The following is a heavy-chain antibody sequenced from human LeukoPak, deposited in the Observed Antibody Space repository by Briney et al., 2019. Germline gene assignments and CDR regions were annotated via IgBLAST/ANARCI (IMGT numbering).Heavy chain of an antibody. CDR1: GFTSSSYA. J-gene: IGHJ4*02. V-gene: IGHV3-30-3*01. D-gene: IGHD4-23*01. CDR2: ISYNGGIK. CDR3: ARDLDTVYGGRSYYFDY. Sequence: PGGSLRLSCAASGFTSSSYAFHWVRQAPGKGLEWVAFISYNGGIKNYADSVKGRFTISRDSSKNTLNLQMNSLRPEDTALYYCARDLDTVYGGRSYYFDYWGQGTLVTVSS.